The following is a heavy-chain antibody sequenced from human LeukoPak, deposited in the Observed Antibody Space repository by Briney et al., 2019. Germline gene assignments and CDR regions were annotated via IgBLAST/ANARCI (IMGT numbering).Heavy chain of an antibody. CDR2: IKQDGSET. J-gene: IGHJ4*02. D-gene: IGHD3-3*01. Sequence: PGGSLRLPCAASGFTFSNYWMSWVRRAPGKGLEWVANIKQDGSETYYVDSVRGRFTISRDNAKKSLYLQMNGLRAEDTAVYYCARDFWGAYRVDYFDYWGQGTLVTVSS. V-gene: IGHV3-7*01. CDR1: GFTFSNYW. CDR3: ARDFWGAYRVDYFDY.